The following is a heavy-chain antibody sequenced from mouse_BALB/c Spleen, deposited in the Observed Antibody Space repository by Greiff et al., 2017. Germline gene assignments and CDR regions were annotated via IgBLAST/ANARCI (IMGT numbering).Heavy chain of an antibody. CDR1: GYTFTSYY. CDR2: IYPGNVNT. CDR3: ARDMDSSGHYYYAMDY. J-gene: IGHJ4*01. V-gene: IGHV1S56*01. Sequence: VQLVESGPELVKPGASVRISCKASGYTFTSYYIHRVKQRPGQGLEWIGWIYPGNVNTKYNEKFKGKATLTADKSSSKAYMQLRSLTSEDSAVYFCARDMDSSGHYYYAMDYWGQGTSVTVSS. D-gene: IGHD3-2*01.